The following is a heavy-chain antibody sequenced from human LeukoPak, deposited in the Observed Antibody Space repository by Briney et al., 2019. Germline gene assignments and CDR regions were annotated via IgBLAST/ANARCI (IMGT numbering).Heavy chain of an antibody. Sequence: SETLSLTCTVSGGSISSYYWSWIRQPAGKGLEWIGRIYTGGSTNYNPSLNRRVTTSVDTSKHQVSLKLSPVTAADTAVYYCARHASLYCSSTSCYPDAFDIWGQGTMVTVSS. D-gene: IGHD2-2*01. CDR2: IYTGGST. CDR1: GGSISSYY. CDR3: ARHASLYCSSTSCYPDAFDI. V-gene: IGHV4-4*07. J-gene: IGHJ3*02.